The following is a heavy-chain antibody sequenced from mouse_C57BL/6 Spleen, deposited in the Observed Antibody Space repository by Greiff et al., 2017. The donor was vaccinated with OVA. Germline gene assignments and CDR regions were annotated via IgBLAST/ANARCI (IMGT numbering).Heavy chain of an antibody. V-gene: IGHV1-82*01. CDR2: IYPGDGDT. Sequence: QVQLQQSGPELVKPGASVKISCKASGYAFSSSWMNWVKQRPGKGLEWIGRIYPGDGDTNYNGKFKGKATLTADKSSSTAYIQLSSLTSEDSAVYFCAREDYGSSLAWFAYWGQGTLVTVSA. CDR3: AREDYGSSLAWFAY. J-gene: IGHJ3*01. CDR1: GYAFSSSW. D-gene: IGHD1-1*01.